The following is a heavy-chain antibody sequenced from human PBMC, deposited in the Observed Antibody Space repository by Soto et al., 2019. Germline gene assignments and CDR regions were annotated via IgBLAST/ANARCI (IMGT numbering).Heavy chain of an antibody. Sequence: GESLKISCEGSGHSFITDWIGWVRQMPGKGLEWMGIVYPGDPDSRYNPAFQGQVTISADKSISTAYLQWSSLQASDTAMYYCASGNSMSGTKWGQGSLVTVSS. CDR2: VYPGDPDS. J-gene: IGHJ4*02. D-gene: IGHD1-1*01. V-gene: IGHV5-51*01. CDR1: GHSFITDW. CDR3: ASGNSMSGTK.